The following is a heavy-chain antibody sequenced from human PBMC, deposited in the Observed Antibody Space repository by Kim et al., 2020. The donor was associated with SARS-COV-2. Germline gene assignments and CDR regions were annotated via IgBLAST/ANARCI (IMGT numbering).Heavy chain of an antibody. Sequence: GGSLRLSCAASGFTFSSYAMSWVRQAPGKGLEWVSAISGSGGSTYYADSVKGRFTISRDNSKNTLYLQMNSLRAEDTAVYYCAKSGYRFGELLVAFDYWGQGTLVTVSS. V-gene: IGHV3-23*01. D-gene: IGHD3-10*01. J-gene: IGHJ4*02. CDR3: AKSGYRFGELLVAFDY. CDR2: ISGSGGST. CDR1: GFTFSSYA.